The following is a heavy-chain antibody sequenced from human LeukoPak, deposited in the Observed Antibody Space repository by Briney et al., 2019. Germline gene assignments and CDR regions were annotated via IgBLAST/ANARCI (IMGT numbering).Heavy chain of an antibody. CDR2: IKQEGSEK. D-gene: IGHD4-17*01. J-gene: IGHJ5*02. CDR1: GFTFSSYW. Sequence: PGGSLRLSCAASGFTFSSYWMSWVRQAPGKGLEWVASIKQEGSEKYYVDSVKGRFTISRDNAKNSLYLQMNSLRAEDTALYCARAPGEGLFDPGGQGTLVTVSS. CDR3: ARAPGEGLFDP. V-gene: IGHV3-7*01.